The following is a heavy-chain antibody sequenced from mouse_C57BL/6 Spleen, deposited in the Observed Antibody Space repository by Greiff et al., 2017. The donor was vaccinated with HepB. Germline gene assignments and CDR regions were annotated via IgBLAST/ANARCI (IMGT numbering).Heavy chain of an antibody. D-gene: IGHD1-1*01. V-gene: IGHV1-55*01. CDR3: ARDYYGSSFWYFDV. CDR2: IYPGSGST. CDR1: GYTFTSYW. Sequence: QVQLQQPGAELVKPGASVKMSCKASGYTFTSYWITWVKQRPGQGLEWIGDIYPGSGSTNYNEKFKSKATLTVDTSSSTAYMQLSSLTSEYSAVYYCARDYYGSSFWYFDVWGTGTTVTVSS. J-gene: IGHJ1*03.